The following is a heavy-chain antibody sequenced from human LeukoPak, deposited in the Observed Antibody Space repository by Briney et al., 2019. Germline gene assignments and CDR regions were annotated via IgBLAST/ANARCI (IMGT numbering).Heavy chain of an antibody. CDR1: GGTFSSYA. V-gene: IGHV1-69*05. Sequence: VASVKVSCKASGGTFSSYAISWVRQAPGQGLEWMGGIIPIFGTANYAQKFQGRVMVTTDESTSTAYMELSSLRSEDTAVYYCARSTVTTYYYYYYYMDVWGKGTTVTVSS. CDR2: IIPIFGTA. J-gene: IGHJ6*03. D-gene: IGHD4-11*01. CDR3: ARSTVTTYYYYYYYMDV.